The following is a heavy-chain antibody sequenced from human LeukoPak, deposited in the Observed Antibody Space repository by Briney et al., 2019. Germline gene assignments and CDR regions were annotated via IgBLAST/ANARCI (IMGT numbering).Heavy chain of an antibody. D-gene: IGHD3-10*01. CDR1: GFTFSSYS. J-gene: IGHJ4*02. V-gene: IGHV3-48*01. CDR3: ARDSTWFGELSPSSFDH. CDR2: ISSSSSTI. Sequence: AGGSLRLSCAASGFTFSSYSMNWVRQAPGKGLEWGSYISSSSSTIYYADSVKGRFTISRDNAKNSLYLQMNSLRAEDTAVYYCARDSTWFGELSPSSFDHWGQGTLVTVSS.